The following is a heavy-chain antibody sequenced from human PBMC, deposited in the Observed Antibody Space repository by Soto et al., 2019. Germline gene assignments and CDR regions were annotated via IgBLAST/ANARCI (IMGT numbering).Heavy chain of an antibody. CDR2: ITGGGIDT. CDR1: GFTFSTYA. Sequence: EVQLVESGGGLVQPGGSLRLSCAASGFTFSTYAMSWVGQAPGKGLEWVSAITGGGIDTYYADSVKGRFTISRDNSKSTLYLQMSSLRAEDTAVYYCAKGPRGHCTGATCYPFDYWGQGTLVTVSS. CDR3: AKGPRGHCTGATCYPFDY. J-gene: IGHJ4*02. V-gene: IGHV3-23*04. D-gene: IGHD2-8*02.